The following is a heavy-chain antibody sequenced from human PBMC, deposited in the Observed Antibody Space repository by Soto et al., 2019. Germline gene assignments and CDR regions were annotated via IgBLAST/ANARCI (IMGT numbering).Heavy chain of an antibody. V-gene: IGHV1-18*01. Sequence: ASVKVSCKASGYTFTSYGISWVRQAPGQGLEWMGWISAYNGNTNYAQELQGRVTMTTDTSTSTAYMELRSLRSDDTAMYYRARDRRAFTIFGVVTPPDIWGQGTMVTVS. J-gene: IGHJ3*02. CDR2: ISAYNGNT. D-gene: IGHD3-3*01. CDR1: GYTFTSYG. CDR3: ARDRRAFTIFGVVTPPDI.